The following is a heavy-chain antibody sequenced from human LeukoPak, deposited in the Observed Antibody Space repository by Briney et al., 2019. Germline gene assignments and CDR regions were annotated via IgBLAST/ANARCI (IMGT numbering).Heavy chain of an antibody. CDR1: GYTFASCD. D-gene: IGHD3-22*01. V-gene: IGHV1-8*01. J-gene: IGHJ3*02. CDR2: MNPNSGNT. CDR3: ARTMEGYYYDSSGYYALDAFDI. Sequence: ASVKVSCKASGYTFASCDINWVRQATGQGLEWMGWMNPNSGNTGYAQKFQGRVTMTRNTSISTAYMELSSLRSEDTAVYYCARTMEGYYYDSSGYYALDAFDIWGQGTMVTVSS.